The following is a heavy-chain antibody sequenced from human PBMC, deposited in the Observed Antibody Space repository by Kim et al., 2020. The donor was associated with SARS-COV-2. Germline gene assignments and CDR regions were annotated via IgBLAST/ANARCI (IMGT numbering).Heavy chain of an antibody. CDR3: VRDLTYDHAY. V-gene: IGHV3-23*01. D-gene: IGHD3-16*01. J-gene: IGHJ4*02. Sequence: THHANSVKGRFTISRDNSKSTLFLQMNNLRAEDTAVYYCVRDLTYDHAYWGQGTLVTVSS. CDR2: T.